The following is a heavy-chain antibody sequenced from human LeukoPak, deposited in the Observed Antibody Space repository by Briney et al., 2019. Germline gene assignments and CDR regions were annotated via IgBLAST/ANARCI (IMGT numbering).Heavy chain of an antibody. V-gene: IGHV3-23*01. J-gene: IGHJ4*02. Sequence: GGSLRLSCAASGFTFSSYGMSWVRQAPGKGLEWVSAIGGRDGSTYYADSVKGRFTISRDRPKNTLYLQMDSLRAEDTAVYYCARDPGGGSSWDYWGQGTLVTVSS. CDR1: GFTFSSYG. D-gene: IGHD6-13*01. CDR2: IGGRDGST. CDR3: ARDPGGGSSWDY.